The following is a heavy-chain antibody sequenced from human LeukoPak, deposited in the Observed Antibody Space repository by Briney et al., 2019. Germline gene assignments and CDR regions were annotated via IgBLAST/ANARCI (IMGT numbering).Heavy chain of an antibody. CDR2: IKQDGSEK. CDR3: ARGLRYCSSTSCKYWYFDL. J-gene: IGHJ2*01. Sequence: GGSLRLSCAASGFTFSSYWMGWVRQAPGKGLEWVANIKQDGSEKYYVDPVKGRFTISRDNAKNSLYLQMNSLRAEDTAVYYCARGLRYCSSTSCKYWYFDLWGRGTLVTVSS. D-gene: IGHD2-2*01. CDR1: GFTFSSYW. V-gene: IGHV3-7*05.